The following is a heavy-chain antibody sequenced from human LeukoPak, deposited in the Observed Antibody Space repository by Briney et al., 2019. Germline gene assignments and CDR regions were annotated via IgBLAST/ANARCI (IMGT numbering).Heavy chain of an antibody. Sequence: PSETLSLTCTVSGGSISSYYWSWIRQPPGKGLEWIGYIYYSGSTNYNPSLKSRVTISVDTSKNQFSLKLSSVTAADTAVYYCARVRLQKYSSSWYRHFDYWGQGTLVTVSS. CDR1: GGSISSYY. CDR3: ARVRLQKYSSSWYRHFDY. D-gene: IGHD6-13*01. J-gene: IGHJ4*02. V-gene: IGHV4-59*12. CDR2: IYYSGST.